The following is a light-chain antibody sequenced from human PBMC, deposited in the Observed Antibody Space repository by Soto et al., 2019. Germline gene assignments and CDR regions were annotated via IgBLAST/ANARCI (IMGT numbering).Light chain of an antibody. Sequence: EIGMTQSASTLSVSTGERATLSCRASQSVSSNLAWYQQKPGQAPRLLIYGASTRATGIPARFSGSGSGTEFTLTISSLQSEDFAVYYCQQYNNWPRTFGQGTKVDIK. CDR1: QSVSSN. V-gene: IGKV3-15*01. CDR2: GAS. J-gene: IGKJ1*01. CDR3: QQYNNWPRT.